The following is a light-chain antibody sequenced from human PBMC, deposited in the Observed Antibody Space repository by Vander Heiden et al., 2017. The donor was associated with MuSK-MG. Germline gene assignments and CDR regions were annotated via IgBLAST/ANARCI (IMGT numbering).Light chain of an antibody. V-gene: IGKV1-39*01. CDR2: AAS. CDR3: QQSYSTPRT. CDR1: QSISSY. Sequence: SSLSASVGDRVTITCRESQSISSYLNWYQQKPGKAPKLLIYAASSLQSGVPSRFSGGGSGTDFTLTIRSLQHEDVVTYYCQQSYSTPRTFGQGTKVEIK. J-gene: IGKJ1*01.